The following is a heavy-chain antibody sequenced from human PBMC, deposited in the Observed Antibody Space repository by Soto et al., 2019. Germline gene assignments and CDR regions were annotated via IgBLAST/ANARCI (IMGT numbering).Heavy chain of an antibody. D-gene: IGHD3-22*01. Sequence: QVQLVESGGGVVQPGTSLRLTCAGSGFTFSRNGMHWVRQAPGKGLEWVALVSYDGSQKYYVDSVKGRFTISRDNSENTLYLKMNSLRPEDTAVYYCARWVGGSMSDNSGKYDSWGQGTLVTVSS. CDR1: GFTFSRNG. CDR2: VSYDGSQK. CDR3: ARWVGGSMSDNSGKYDS. V-gene: IGHV3-30*03. J-gene: IGHJ5*01.